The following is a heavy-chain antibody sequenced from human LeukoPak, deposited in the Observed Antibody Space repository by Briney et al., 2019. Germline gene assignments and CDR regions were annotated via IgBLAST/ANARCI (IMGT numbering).Heavy chain of an antibody. CDR3: ARVIMVRGGIIREFDY. CDR2: IYTGGST. V-gene: IGHV3-66*02. CDR1: GIMFSSNY. J-gene: IGHJ4*02. Sequence: GGSLRLTCAVSGIMFSSNYMSWVRQAPGKGLECVSVIYTGGSTYYTDSVKGRFTISRDNSENTLFLQMNSLRPEDTAMYYCARVIMVRGGIIREFDYWGQGTLVTVSS. D-gene: IGHD3-10*01.